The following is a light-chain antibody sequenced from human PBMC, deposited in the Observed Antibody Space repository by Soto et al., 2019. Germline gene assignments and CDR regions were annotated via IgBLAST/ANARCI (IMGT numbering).Light chain of an antibody. CDR1: SSNIGADSD. CDR2: DNT. Sequence: QSVLTQPPSVSGAPGQRVTISCTGSSSNIGADSDVHRYQQLPGTAPRLLIYDNTNRPSGVPDRFSGSKSGTSASLAITGLQAEDEAHYYCQSFDTTLSGRVFGGGTKLTVL. J-gene: IGLJ3*02. V-gene: IGLV1-40*01. CDR3: QSFDTTLSGRV.